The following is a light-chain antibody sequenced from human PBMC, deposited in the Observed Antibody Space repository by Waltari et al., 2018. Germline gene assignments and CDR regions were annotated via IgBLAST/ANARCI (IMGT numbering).Light chain of an antibody. Sequence: QLVLTQSPSASASLGASVKLTCTLSSGHSSNVVAWLQQRPEKGPRYLMKVNSDGRHSKGDEIPDRFSGSRSGAARYLPISSLQSEDEADYYCQTGGHGTWVFGGGTKLTVL. CDR1: SGHSSNV. CDR2: VNSDGRH. V-gene: IGLV4-69*01. CDR3: QTGGHGTWV. J-gene: IGLJ3*02.